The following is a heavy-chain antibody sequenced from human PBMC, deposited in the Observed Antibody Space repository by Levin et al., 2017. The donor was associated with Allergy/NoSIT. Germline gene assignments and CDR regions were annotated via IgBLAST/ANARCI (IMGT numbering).Heavy chain of an antibody. D-gene: IGHD4-17*01. CDR3: AHSGHDYGDYYFGMDV. J-gene: IGHJ6*02. CDR1: GFSLSTSGVG. Sequence: SGPTLVKPTQTLTLTCTFSGFSLSTSGVGVGWIRQPPGKALECLALIYWNDDKRYSPSLKSRLTITKDTSKNQVVLTMTNLDPVDTATYYCAHSGHDYGDYYFGMDVWGQGTTVTVSS. CDR2: IYWNDDK. V-gene: IGHV2-5*01.